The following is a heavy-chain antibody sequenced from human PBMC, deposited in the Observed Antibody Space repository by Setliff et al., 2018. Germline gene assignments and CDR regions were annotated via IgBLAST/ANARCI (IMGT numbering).Heavy chain of an antibody. CDR1: GYSFSTYA. J-gene: IGHJ6*03. Sequence: GASVKVSCKVSGYSFSTYAMSWIRQAPGQGLEWMGWINTNTGNPSYAQGFAGRFVFSLDTSVSTAYLQISSLKPEDTAMYYCARASRFATIVWKGDYYMDVWGEGTTVTVSS. D-gene: IGHD3-16*02. V-gene: IGHV7-4-1*02. CDR2: INTNTGNP. CDR3: ARASRFATIVWKGDYYMDV.